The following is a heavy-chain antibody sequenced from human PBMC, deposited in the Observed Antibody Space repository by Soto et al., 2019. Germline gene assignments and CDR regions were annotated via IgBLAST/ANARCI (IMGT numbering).Heavy chain of an antibody. Sequence: QLQLQESGSGLVKPSQTLSLTCAVSGGSISSGGYSWSWIRQPPGKGLEWIGYIYHSGSTYYNPXLKSRVTISVXXSXNXXSLKLSSVTAADTAVYYCARGSYDSSGGFAEYFQHWGQGTLVTVSS. D-gene: IGHD3-22*01. CDR3: ARGSYDSSGGFAEYFQH. CDR1: GGSISSGGYS. CDR2: IYHSGST. V-gene: IGHV4-30-2*01. J-gene: IGHJ1*01.